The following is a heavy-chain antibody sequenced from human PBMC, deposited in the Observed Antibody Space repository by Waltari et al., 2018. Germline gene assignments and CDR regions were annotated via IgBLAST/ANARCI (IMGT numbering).Heavy chain of an antibody. CDR1: GGSFSGYY. V-gene: IGHV4-34*01. D-gene: IGHD6-13*01. CDR3: AGGLGIYRSVYFQH. Sequence: QVQLQQWGAGLLKPSETLSLTCAVYGGSFSGYYWSWIRQPPGKGLEWIGEINHSGSTNYNPSLKSRVTISVDTSKNQFSLKLSSVTAADTAVYYCAGGLGIYRSVYFQHWGQGTLVTVSS. CDR2: INHSGST. J-gene: IGHJ1*01.